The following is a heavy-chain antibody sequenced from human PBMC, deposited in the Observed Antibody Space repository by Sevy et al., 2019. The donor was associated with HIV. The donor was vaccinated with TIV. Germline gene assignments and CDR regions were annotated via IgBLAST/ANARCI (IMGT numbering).Heavy chain of an antibody. Sequence: GGSLRLSCAASGFTFSSYGMHWVRQAPGKGLGWVALIWYDGSNKYYVDSVKGRYTISRDNSKNTLYLQMYSLGAEDTAVYYCVSGAYYYESRTENFDYWGQGTLVTVSS. CDR1: GFTFSSYG. CDR3: VSGAYYYESRTENFDY. V-gene: IGHV3-33*01. D-gene: IGHD3-22*01. CDR2: IWYDGSNK. J-gene: IGHJ4*02.